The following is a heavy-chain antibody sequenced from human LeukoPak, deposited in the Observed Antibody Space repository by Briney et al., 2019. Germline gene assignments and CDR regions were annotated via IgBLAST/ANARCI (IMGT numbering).Heavy chain of an antibody. D-gene: IGHD1-26*01. Sequence: ASVKVSCKVSGYTLTELSMHWVRQAPGKGLEWMGGFDPEDGETIYAQKFQGRVTMTEDTSTDTAYMELSSLRSEDTAVYYCATGYSGSYYGAYYYYGMDVWGQGTTVTVSS. J-gene: IGHJ6*02. CDR2: FDPEDGET. V-gene: IGHV1-24*01. CDR1: GYTLTELS. CDR3: ATGYSGSYYGAYYYYGMDV.